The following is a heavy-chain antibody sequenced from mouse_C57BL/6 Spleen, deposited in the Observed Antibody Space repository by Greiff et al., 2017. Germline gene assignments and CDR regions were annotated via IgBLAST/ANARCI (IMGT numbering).Heavy chain of an antibody. J-gene: IGHJ4*01. CDR2: IYPSDSET. CDR1: GYTFTSYW. V-gene: IGHV1-61*01. CDR3: ARSGGRGYAMGY. D-gene: IGHD3-1*01. Sequence: QVQLKQPGAELVRPGASVKLSCKASGYTFTSYWMDWVKQRPGQGLEWIGNIYPSDSETHYNQKFKDKATLTVDKSSSTAYMQLSSLTSEDSAVYYCARSGGRGYAMGYWGQGPSVTVSS.